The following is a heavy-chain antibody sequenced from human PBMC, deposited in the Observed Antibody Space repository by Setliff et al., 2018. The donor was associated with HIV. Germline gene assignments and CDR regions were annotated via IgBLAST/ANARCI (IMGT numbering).Heavy chain of an antibody. CDR2: ISSSGGST. D-gene: IGHD3-10*01. J-gene: IGHJ6*03. CDR1: GFTFSSYA. Sequence: LRLSCAVSGFTFSSYAMSWVRQAPGKGLEWVSGISSSGGSTYYGDSVKGRFTISRDNSKNTLYLQMNSLRAEDTVVYYCAKGNRITMVRGADHYMDVWGKGTTVTVSS. V-gene: IGHV3-23*01. CDR3: AKGNRITMVRGADHYMDV.